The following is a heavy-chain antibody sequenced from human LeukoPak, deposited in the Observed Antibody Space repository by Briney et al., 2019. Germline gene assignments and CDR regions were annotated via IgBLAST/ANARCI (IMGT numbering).Heavy chain of an antibody. CDR1: GFTFSSYA. Sequence: GGSLRLSCAASGFTFSSYAMTWVRQAPGKGLEWVSATGSTGVSTFYADSAKGRFTVSRDNSKNTLSLQMNSLRAEDTAVYYCAKDPGVVPAHYFDYWGQGILVTVSS. CDR2: TGSTGVST. CDR3: AKDPGVVPAHYFDY. V-gene: IGHV3-23*01. J-gene: IGHJ4*02. D-gene: IGHD2-2*01.